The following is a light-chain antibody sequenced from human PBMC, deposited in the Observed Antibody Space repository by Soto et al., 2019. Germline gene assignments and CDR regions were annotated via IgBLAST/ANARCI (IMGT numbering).Light chain of an antibody. J-gene: IGKJ1*01. V-gene: IGKV1-5*03. Sequence: DVQMTQSPSTLSASVGDRVTITCRASQSVNTWLAWFQQKPGKAPKVLIYRASNLETGVPSRFSGSGSGTEFILTISSLQPDDFATYYCQQYSGDPWTFGQGHNVEIK. CDR2: RAS. CDR3: QQYSGDPWT. CDR1: QSVNTW.